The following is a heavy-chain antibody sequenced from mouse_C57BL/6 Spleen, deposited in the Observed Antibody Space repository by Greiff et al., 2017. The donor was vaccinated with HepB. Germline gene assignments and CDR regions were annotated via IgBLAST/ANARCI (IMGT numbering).Heavy chain of an antibody. CDR2: ISNGGGST. J-gene: IGHJ4*01. V-gene: IGHV5-12*01. CDR1: GFTFSDYY. CDR3: ARHPHYAMDY. Sequence: EVKLMESGGGLVQPGGSLKLSCAASGFTFSDYYMYWVRQTPEKRLEWVAYISNGGGSTYYPDTVKGRFTISRDNAKNTLYLQMSRLKSEDTAMYYCARHPHYAMDYWGQGTSVTVSS.